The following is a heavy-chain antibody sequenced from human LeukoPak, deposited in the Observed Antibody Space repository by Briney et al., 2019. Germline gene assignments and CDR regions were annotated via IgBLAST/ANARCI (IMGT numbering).Heavy chain of an antibody. Sequence: PSETLSLTCIVSGGSISSYYWSWIRQPPGKGLEWVGYIHYSGSTNFNPSLKSRVIISIDTSKNQFSLKLSSVTAADTAVYYCARHYSSSWYNWFDPWGQGTLVTVSS. CDR3: ARHYSSSWYNWFDP. D-gene: IGHD6-13*01. V-gene: IGHV4-59*08. CDR1: GGSISSYY. J-gene: IGHJ5*02. CDR2: IHYSGST.